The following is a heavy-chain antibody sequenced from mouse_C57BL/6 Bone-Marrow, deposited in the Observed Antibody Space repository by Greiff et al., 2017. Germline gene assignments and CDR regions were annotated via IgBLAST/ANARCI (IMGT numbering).Heavy chain of an antibody. CDR1: GFTFSSYG. CDR2: ISSGGSYT. CDR3: ARGLYYAMDY. Sequence: EVKLQESGGDLVKPGGSLKLSCAASGFTFSSYGMSWVRQTPDKRLEWVATISSGGSYTYYPDSVKGRFTISRDNAKNTLYLQMSSLKSEDTAMYYCARGLYYAMDYWGQGTSVTVSS. J-gene: IGHJ4*01. V-gene: IGHV5-6*01.